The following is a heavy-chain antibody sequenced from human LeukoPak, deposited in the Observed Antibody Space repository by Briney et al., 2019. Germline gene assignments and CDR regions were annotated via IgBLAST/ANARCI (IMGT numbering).Heavy chain of an antibody. CDR1: GYTFTGYY. Sequence: GASVKVSCKASGYTFTGYYMHWVRQAPGQGLEWMGWINPNSGGTNYAQKFQGRVTMTRDTSISTAYMELSRLRSDDTAVYYCARGLTDIVVVVAATERLSPHDSSGYMYNWFDPWGQGTLVTVSS. D-gene: IGHD2-15*01. V-gene: IGHV1-2*02. CDR2: INPNSGGT. J-gene: IGHJ5*02. CDR3: ARGLTDIVVVVAATERLSPHDSSGYMYNWFDP.